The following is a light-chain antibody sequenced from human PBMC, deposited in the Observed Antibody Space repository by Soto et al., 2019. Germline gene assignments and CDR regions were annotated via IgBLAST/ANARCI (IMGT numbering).Light chain of an antibody. CDR2: GAS. Sequence: ETVMTQSPATLSVSPGERATLSCRASQSVTINLAWYQQKPGQAPRLLIYGASTRPTGIPARFSGSGSGTEFTLTISSLQPEDFAAYYCQQYNNWPLFSFGPGTKLEI. CDR3: QQYNNWPLFS. J-gene: IGKJ2*03. V-gene: IGKV3-15*01. CDR1: QSVTIN.